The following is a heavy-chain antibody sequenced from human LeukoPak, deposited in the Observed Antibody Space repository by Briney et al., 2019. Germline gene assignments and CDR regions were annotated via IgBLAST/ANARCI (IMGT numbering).Heavy chain of an antibody. CDR3: ARGTGTRDDAFDI. D-gene: IGHD1-7*01. Sequence: SQTLSLTCTVSGGSISSGSYYWSWIRQPAGKGLEWIGRIYTSGSTNYNPSLKRRVTISVDTSKNQFSLKLSSVTAADTAVYYCARGTGTRDDAFDIWGQGTMVTVSS. CDR2: IYTSGST. CDR1: GGSISSGSYY. V-gene: IGHV4-61*02. J-gene: IGHJ3*02.